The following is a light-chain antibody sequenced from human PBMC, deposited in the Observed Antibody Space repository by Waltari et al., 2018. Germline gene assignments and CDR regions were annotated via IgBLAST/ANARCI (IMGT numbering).Light chain of an antibody. V-gene: IGKV1-5*01. J-gene: IGKJ1*01. Sequence: DIQMTQSPSTLPASVGDSVTITCRASQSMGSWLAWYQQKRGKAPELLIYDASSLQGGVPSRFSGSGSGTEFTLTISSLQPDDFATYFCQQYNRFSPFGQGTNVEVK. CDR2: DAS. CDR3: QQYNRFSP. CDR1: QSMGSW.